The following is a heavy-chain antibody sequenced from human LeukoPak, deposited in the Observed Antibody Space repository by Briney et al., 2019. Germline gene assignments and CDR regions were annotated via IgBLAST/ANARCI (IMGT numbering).Heavy chain of an antibody. J-gene: IGHJ4*02. CDR3: AKFISYCSGGSCF. V-gene: IGHV3-30*18. CDR2: ISYDGSNK. Sequence: GGSLRLSCAASGFTFSSYGMHWVRQAPGKGLEWGAVISYDGSNKYYADSVKGRFTISRDNSKNTLYLQMNSLRAEDTAVYYCAKFISYCSGGSCFWSQGTLVTVSS. D-gene: IGHD2-15*01. CDR1: GFTFSSYG.